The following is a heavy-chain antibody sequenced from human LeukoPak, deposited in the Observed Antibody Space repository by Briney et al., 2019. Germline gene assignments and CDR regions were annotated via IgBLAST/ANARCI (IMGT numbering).Heavy chain of an antibody. CDR1: GYTFTGYY. V-gene: IGHV1-2*02. CDR3: ARDGIVVVPAAIVRYYYYMDV. J-gene: IGHJ6*03. CDR2: INPNSDGT. Sequence: ASVKVSCKASGYTFTGYYIHWVRQAPGQGLEWMGWINPNSDGTNYAQKFQGRVTMTRDTSISTAYMELSRLRSDDTAVYYCARDGIVVVPAAIVRYYYYMDVWGKGTTVTVSS. D-gene: IGHD2-2*02.